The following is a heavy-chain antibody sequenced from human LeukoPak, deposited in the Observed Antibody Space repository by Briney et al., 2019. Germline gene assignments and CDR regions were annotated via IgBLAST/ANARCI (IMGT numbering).Heavy chain of an antibody. Sequence: ASETLSLTCAVYGGSLSGYYWSWIRQPPGKGLEWVSGINWNGGSTGYADSVKGRFTISRDNAKNSLYLQMNSLRAEDTALYYCARMGHYYGSGSYSLYYYYMDVWGKGTTVTVSS. D-gene: IGHD3-10*01. CDR2: INWNGGST. J-gene: IGHJ6*03. V-gene: IGHV3-20*04. CDR3: ARMGHYYGSGSYSLYYYYMDV. CDR1: GGSLSGYY.